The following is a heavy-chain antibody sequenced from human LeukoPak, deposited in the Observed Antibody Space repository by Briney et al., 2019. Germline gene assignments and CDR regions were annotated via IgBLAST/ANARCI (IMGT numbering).Heavy chain of an antibody. D-gene: IGHD3-22*01. J-gene: IGHJ4*02. CDR2: IIPIFGTA. Sequence: ASVKVSCKASGGTFSSYAISWVRQAPGQGLEWMGGIIPIFGTANYAQKFQGRVTITADESTSTAYMELSSLRSEDTAVYYCARVPRYDSSGYYLLYWGRGTLVTVSS. V-gene: IGHV1-69*13. CDR3: ARVPRYDSSGYYLLY. CDR1: GGTFSSYA.